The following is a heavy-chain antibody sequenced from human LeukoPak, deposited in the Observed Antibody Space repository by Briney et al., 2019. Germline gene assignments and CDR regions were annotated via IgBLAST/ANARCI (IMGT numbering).Heavy chain of an antibody. CDR1: GFTFSSYA. V-gene: IGHV3-30-3*01. D-gene: IGHD4-23*01. Sequence: PGGSLRLSCAASGFTFSSYAMHWVRQAPGKGLEWVAVISNDGNNKYYADPVKGRFTISRHNSKNTLYLQMNSLSSEDTAVYYCARGGYGGPGANWGQGTLVTVSS. J-gene: IGHJ4*02. CDR3: ARGGYGGPGAN. CDR2: ISNDGNNK.